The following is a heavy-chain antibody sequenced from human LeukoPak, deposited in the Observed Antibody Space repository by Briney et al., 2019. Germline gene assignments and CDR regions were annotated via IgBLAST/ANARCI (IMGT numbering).Heavy chain of an antibody. J-gene: IGHJ5*02. CDR1: GFTVSSNY. CDR2: IYSGGST. D-gene: IGHD1-14*01. Sequence: GGSLRLSCAASGFTVSSNYMSWVRQAPGKGLEWVSVIYSGGSTYYADSVKGRFTISRDNSKNTLYLQMNSLRAEDTAVYYCAREVTGIGIRWFDPWGQGTLVTVSS. CDR3: AREVTGIGIRWFDP. V-gene: IGHV3-66*01.